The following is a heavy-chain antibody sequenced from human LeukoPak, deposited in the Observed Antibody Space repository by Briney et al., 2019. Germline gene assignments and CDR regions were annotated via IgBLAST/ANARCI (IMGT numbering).Heavy chain of an antibody. J-gene: IGHJ4*02. CDR3: AKYYGLGINDY. CDR1: GFTLSSYA. D-gene: IGHD3-10*01. Sequence: GSLRLSCAASGFTLSSYAMNLVRQAPGKGLEWVSSISGSGGSTYYADSVKGRFTISRDNSKNMLYLQMKSLRAEDTAVYYCAKYYGLGINDYWGQGTLVTVSS. V-gene: IGHV3-23*01. CDR2: ISGSGGST.